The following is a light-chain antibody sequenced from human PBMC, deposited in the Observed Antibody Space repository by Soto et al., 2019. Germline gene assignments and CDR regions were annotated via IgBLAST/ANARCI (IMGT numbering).Light chain of an antibody. V-gene: IGKV3D-15*01. Sequence: EIVMTQSPATLSVSPGERATLSCRASQTVSSNLAWYQHKAGQAPRLLIYRASSRATGIPGRFSGSGSGTDFTLTISSLEPEDVAVYYCQQRSNWPLTFGGGTKVDI. CDR1: QTVSSN. CDR2: RAS. CDR3: QQRSNWPLT. J-gene: IGKJ4*01.